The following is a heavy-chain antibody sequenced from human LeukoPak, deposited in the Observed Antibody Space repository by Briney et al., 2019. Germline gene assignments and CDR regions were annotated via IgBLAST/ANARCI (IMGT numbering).Heavy chain of an antibody. V-gene: IGHV3-7*01. D-gene: IGHD6-13*01. J-gene: IGHJ4*02. Sequence: GGYLRLSCAASGFTFNNYWMSWVRQAPGKGLEWVANIRQDGSEKYYVDSVKGRFTISRDNAKNSLYLQMNSLRAEDTAVYYCARDPGSPAAGTVSFDYWGQGTLVTVSS. CDR3: ARDPGSPAAGTVSFDY. CDR2: IRQDGSEK. CDR1: GFTFNNYW.